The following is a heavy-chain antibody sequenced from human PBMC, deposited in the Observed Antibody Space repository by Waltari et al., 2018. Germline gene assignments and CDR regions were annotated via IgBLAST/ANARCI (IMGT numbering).Heavy chain of an antibody. V-gene: IGHV4-39*01. CDR3: ARHWKKSGYRFDP. CDR2: IYYSGST. J-gene: IGHJ5*02. CDR1: GGSIRRRSYY. Sequence: QLQLQESGPGLVKPSETLSLTCTVPGGSIRRRSYYWGWVRQSPGKGLEWIGSIYYSGSTYYNPTLKSRVTISGDTSKNQFSLKLSSVTAADTAVYYCARHWKKSGYRFDPWGQGTLVTVSS. D-gene: IGHD5-12*01.